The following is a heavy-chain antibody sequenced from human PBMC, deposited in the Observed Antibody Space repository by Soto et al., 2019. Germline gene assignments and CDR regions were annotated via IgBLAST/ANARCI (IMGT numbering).Heavy chain of an antibody. Sequence: QVQLQESGPGLVKPSQTLSLTCTVSGGSISSVGYYWSWIRQHPGKGLEWIGYIYYSGSTYYNPSLKSRVTISLDTSKNQFSLKLSSMTAADTAVYYCASDYDFWSGYYSAWGQGTLVPVSS. J-gene: IGHJ5*02. D-gene: IGHD3-3*01. CDR3: ASDYDFWSGYYSA. V-gene: IGHV4-31*03. CDR1: GGSISSVGYY. CDR2: IYYSGST.